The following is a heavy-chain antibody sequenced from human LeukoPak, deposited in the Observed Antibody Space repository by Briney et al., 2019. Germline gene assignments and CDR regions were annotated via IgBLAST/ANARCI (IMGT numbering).Heavy chain of an antibody. Sequence: RASETLSLTCAVSGYSISSGYYWGWIRQPPGKGLEWIGSIYHSGSTYYNPSLKSRVTISVDTSKNQFSLKLSSVTAADTAVYYCAREQKSSSWYGQIDYWGQGTLVTVSS. CDR1: GYSISSGYY. CDR3: AREQKSSSWYGQIDY. J-gene: IGHJ4*02. D-gene: IGHD6-13*01. CDR2: IYHSGST. V-gene: IGHV4-38-2*02.